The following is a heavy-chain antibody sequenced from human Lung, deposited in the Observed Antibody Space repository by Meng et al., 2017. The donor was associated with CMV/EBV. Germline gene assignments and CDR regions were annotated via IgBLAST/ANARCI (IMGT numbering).Heavy chain of an antibody. CDR2: IIPILGIA. V-gene: IGHV1-69*10. J-gene: IGHJ5*02. CDR3: ARDLNGGSPSGGWFDP. D-gene: IGHD2-8*01. CDR1: GGTFSSYA. Sequence: SVXVSXKASGGTFSSYAISWVRQAPGQGLEWMGGIIPILGIANYAQKFQGRVTITADKSTSTAYMELSSLRSEDTAVYYCARDLNGGSPSGGWFDPWGQGNXVPGAS.